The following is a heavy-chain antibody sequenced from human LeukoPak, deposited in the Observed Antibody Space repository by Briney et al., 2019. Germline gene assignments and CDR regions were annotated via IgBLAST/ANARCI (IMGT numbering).Heavy chain of an antibody. J-gene: IGHJ4*02. V-gene: IGHV4-4*07. CDR1: GGSISSFY. D-gene: IGHD6-13*01. Sequence: SETLSLTCTVSGGSISSFYWSWIRQPAGKGPEWIGRIYTSGSTNYNPSLKSRVTMSVDTSKNQFSLKLSSVSAADTAVYYCVRDVVAAAGTWDYWGQGTLVTVSS. CDR3: VRDVVAAAGTWDY. CDR2: IYTSGST.